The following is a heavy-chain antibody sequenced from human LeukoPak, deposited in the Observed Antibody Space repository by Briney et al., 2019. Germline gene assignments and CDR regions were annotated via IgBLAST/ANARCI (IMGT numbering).Heavy chain of an antibody. J-gene: IGHJ4*02. Sequence: PGGSLRLSCAASGFTFSSYAMSWVRQAPGKGLEWVSSASGSGGSTYYADSVKGRFTISRDNSKNTLYLQMNSLRAEDTAVYYCAKGDIVVVPAAAFDYWGQGTLVTVSS. CDR2: ASGSGGST. D-gene: IGHD2-2*01. CDR1: GFTFSSYA. V-gene: IGHV3-23*01. CDR3: AKGDIVVVPAAAFDY.